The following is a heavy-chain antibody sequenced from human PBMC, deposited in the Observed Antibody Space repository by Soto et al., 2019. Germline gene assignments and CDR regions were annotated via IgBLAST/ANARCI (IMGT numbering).Heavy chain of an antibody. J-gene: IGHJ3*02. CDR1: GYTFTSHG. D-gene: IGHD3-10*01. Sequence: QGQLVQSGAEVKKPGASVKVSCKASGYTFTSHGIRWVRQAPGQGLEWMGWISAYKGRTDYAQRVQGRVTMTTDTSTSTAYMELRSLRSDDTAVYYCARGVINDAFDIWGQGTMVTVSS. CDR3: ARGVINDAFDI. V-gene: IGHV1-18*01. CDR2: ISAYKGRT.